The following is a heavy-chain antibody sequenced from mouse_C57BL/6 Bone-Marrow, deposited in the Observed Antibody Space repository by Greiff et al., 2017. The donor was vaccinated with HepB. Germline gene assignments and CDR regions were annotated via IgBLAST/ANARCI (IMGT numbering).Heavy chain of an antibody. CDR1: GFTFSSYG. V-gene: IGHV5-6*01. Sequence: EVQVVESGGDLVKPGGSLKLSCAASGFTFSSYGMSWVRQTPDKRLEWVATISSGGSYTYYPDSVKGRFTISRDNAKNTLYLQMSSLKSEDTAMYYCARGPYYYGSSHFDYWGQGTTLTVSS. J-gene: IGHJ2*01. CDR3: ARGPYYYGSSHFDY. D-gene: IGHD1-1*01. CDR2: ISSGGSYT.